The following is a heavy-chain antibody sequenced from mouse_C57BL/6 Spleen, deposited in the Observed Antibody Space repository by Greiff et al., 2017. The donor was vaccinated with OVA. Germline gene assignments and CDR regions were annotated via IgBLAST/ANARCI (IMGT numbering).Heavy chain of an antibody. J-gene: IGHJ4*01. Sequence: EVKLMESGGGLVKPGGSLKLSCAASGFTFSSYAMSWVRQTPEKRLEWVATISDGGSYTYYPDNVKGRFTISRDNAKNNLYLQMSHLKSEDTAMYYCARDGNWDGAMDYWGQGTSVTVSS. CDR3: ARDGNWDGAMDY. D-gene: IGHD4-1*01. CDR1: GFTFSSYA. V-gene: IGHV5-4*01. CDR2: ISDGGSYT.